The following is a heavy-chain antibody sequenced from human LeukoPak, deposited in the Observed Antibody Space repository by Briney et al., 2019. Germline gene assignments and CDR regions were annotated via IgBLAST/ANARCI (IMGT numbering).Heavy chain of an antibody. V-gene: IGHV3-30*02. J-gene: IGHJ4*02. CDR3: AKDQGGGHCSFDY. CDR2: ISYDGSDK. CDR1: EFAFSRNS. D-gene: IGHD2-21*02. Sequence: GGSLRLSCAASEFAFSRNSMHWVRQAPGKGLEWVSFISYDGSDKNYAESVKGRSTISRDNSKNTLFLQMNSLGAGDTALYYCAKDQGGGHCSFDYWGQGTLVTVSS.